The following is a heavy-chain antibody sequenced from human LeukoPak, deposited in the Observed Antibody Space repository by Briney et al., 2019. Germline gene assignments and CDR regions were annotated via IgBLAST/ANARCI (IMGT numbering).Heavy chain of an antibody. CDR1: GFTFSSYA. D-gene: IGHD2-21*02. J-gene: IGHJ6*02. CDR3: ARVGIVVVTYGMDV. Sequence: GGSLRLSCAASGFTFSSYAMHWVRQAPGKGLEWVAVISYDGSNKYYADSVKGRFTISRDNSKNTLYLQMNSLRAEDTAVYYSARVGIVVVTYGMDVWGQGTTVTVSS. V-gene: IGHV3-30-3*01. CDR2: ISYDGSNK.